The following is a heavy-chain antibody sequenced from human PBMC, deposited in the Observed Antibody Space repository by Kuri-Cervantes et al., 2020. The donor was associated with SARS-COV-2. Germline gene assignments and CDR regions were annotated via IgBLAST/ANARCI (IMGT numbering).Heavy chain of an antibody. V-gene: IGHV3-30-3*01. CDR2: ISYDGSNK. J-gene: IGHJ6*02. CDR3: ARAPDYGDYHYYGMDV. Sequence: GGSLRLSCAASGFTFSSYAMHWVRQAPGKGLEWVAVISYDGSNKYYADSVKGRFTISRDNAKNTLYLQMNSLRAEDMAVYYCARAPDYGDYHYYGMDVWGQGTTVTVSS. CDR1: GFTFSSYA. D-gene: IGHD4-17*01.